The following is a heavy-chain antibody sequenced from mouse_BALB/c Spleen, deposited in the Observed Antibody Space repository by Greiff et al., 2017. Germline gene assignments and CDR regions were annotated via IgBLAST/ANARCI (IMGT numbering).Heavy chain of an antibody. J-gene: IGHJ2*01. D-gene: IGHD1-1*01. CDR1: GFTFSSYA. V-gene: IGHV5-9-1*01. Sequence: EVMLVESGGGLVKPGGSLKLSCAASGFTFSSYAMSWVRQTPEKRLEWVATISSGGSYTYYPDSVKSRFTISRDNAKNTLYLQMSSLRSEDTAMYYCARNYGSSYGYYFDYWGQGTTLTVSS. CDR2: ISSGGSYT. CDR3: ARNYGSSYGYYFDY.